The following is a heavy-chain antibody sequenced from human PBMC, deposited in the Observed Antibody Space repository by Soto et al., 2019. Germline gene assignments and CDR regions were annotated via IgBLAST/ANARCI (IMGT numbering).Heavy chain of an antibody. D-gene: IGHD2-2*02. V-gene: IGHV1-46*01. J-gene: IGHJ6*02. CDR3: ARAEGVCSSTSCDKYYYYYGMDV. Sequence: ASVKVSCKASGYTFTSYYMHCARQSTGQGREWMAIINPSGGSTSYAQKFQGRVTMTRDTSTSTVYMELSSLRSEDTAVYSCARAEGVCSSTSCDKYYYYYGMDVWGQGTTVTVSS. CDR2: INPSGGST. CDR1: GYTFTSYY.